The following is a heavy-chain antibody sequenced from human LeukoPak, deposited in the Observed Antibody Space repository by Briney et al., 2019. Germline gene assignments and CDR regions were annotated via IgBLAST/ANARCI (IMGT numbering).Heavy chain of an antibody. Sequence: ASVKVSCKASGYTFTSYAMHWVRQAPGQRLEWMGWINAGNGNTKYSQKFQGRDTITRDTSASTAYMELSSLRSEDTAVYYCARVYYDILTGYSPLYYWGQGTLVTVSS. V-gene: IGHV1-3*01. D-gene: IGHD3-9*01. CDR1: GYTFTSYA. J-gene: IGHJ4*02. CDR3: ARVYYDILTGYSPLYY. CDR2: INAGNGNT.